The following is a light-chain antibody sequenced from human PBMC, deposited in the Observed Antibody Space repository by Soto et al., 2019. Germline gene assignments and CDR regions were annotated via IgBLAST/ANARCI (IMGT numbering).Light chain of an antibody. Sequence: DIQMTQSPSTLSASVGDRVTITCRASQSISSWLAWYQQKPGKAPKLLIYDASSLESGVPSRFSGSGSGTAFTLTISSLQPDEFATYYCQQYNNYWTFGQGTTVEIK. CDR2: DAS. J-gene: IGKJ1*01. V-gene: IGKV1-5*01. CDR3: QQYNNYWT. CDR1: QSISSW.